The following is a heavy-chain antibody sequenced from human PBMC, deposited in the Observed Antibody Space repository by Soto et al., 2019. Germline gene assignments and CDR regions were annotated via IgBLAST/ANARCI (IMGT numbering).Heavy chain of an antibody. Sequence: GGSLRLSCGASGCIFCNYCMHWVRQAPGKGLEWVAIIWYDGSDKYYADSVKGRFTISRNNSKNTLYLQINSQRAEDTAMYYCARDRLHGSANYNLPPDYWGQGTLVPVSS. CDR1: GCIFCNYC. V-gene: IGHV3-33*01. D-gene: IGHD3-10*01. CDR3: ARDRLHGSANYNLPPDY. J-gene: IGHJ4*02. CDR2: IWYDGSDK.